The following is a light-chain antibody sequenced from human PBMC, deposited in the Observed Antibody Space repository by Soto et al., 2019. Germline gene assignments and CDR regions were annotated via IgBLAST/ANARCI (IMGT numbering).Light chain of an antibody. Sequence: EIVLTQSPATLSLSPGERATLSCRASQSVSSSYLVWHQQKPGQAPRLLIYGVSTRDTGVPDRFSGSASGTEFTLTISSLQSEDFAVYSCQQYSQWPITFGQGTRLEIK. J-gene: IGKJ5*01. V-gene: IGKV3-15*01. CDR2: GVS. CDR3: QQYSQWPIT. CDR1: QSVSSSY.